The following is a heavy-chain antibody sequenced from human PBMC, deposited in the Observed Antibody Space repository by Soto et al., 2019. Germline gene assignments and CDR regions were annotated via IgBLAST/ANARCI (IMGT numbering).Heavy chain of an antibody. V-gene: IGHV5-51*01. Sequence: PGESLKISCKGFGYTFINYWIGWVRQMPGKGPEWMGIIYPGDSDTKYNPSFQGQVTISADKSITTTYLQWSSLKASDTAIYYCAASIFYYGMDVWGQGTTVTVSS. CDR3: AASIFYYGMDV. J-gene: IGHJ6*02. CDR2: IYPGDSDT. CDR1: GYTFINYW.